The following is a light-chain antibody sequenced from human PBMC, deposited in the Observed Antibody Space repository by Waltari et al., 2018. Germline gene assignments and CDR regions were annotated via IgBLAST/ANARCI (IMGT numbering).Light chain of an antibody. Sequence: SYVLTQPPSVSVAPGETARITCGGNNIGSKSVHWYQQEPGQAPILVIYYNNDRPSGIPDGFAGSNSCNTATLTIRRVDAGDEADYYCQVGDSDSDHGVFGGGTKLAVL. V-gene: IGLV3-21*01. CDR3: QVGDSDSDHGV. CDR2: YNN. J-gene: IGLJ2*01. CDR1: NIGSKS.